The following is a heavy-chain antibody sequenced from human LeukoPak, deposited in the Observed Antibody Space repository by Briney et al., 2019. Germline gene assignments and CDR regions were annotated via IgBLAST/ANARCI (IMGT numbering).Heavy chain of an antibody. D-gene: IGHD4-17*01. Sequence: SETLSLTCSVSGDSVSTSHWSWIRQPPGKGLEWVGYIHHSGNTNYNPSLKSRVTISVDTSKNQFSLKLISVTAADTAVYYCTRTSASTAIDYWGPGTLVTVSS. CDR1: GDSVSTSH. J-gene: IGHJ4*02. CDR3: TRTSASTAIDY. V-gene: IGHV4-59*02. CDR2: IHHSGNT.